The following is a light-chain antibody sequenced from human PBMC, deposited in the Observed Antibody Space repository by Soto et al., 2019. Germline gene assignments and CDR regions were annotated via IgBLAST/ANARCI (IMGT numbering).Light chain of an antibody. CDR2: DAS. V-gene: IGKV3-11*01. Sequence: ETVLTQSQPSLSLSPGESANLSCWASESVSSHLAWDQQKPGQAPRLLIYDASTRATGIPARFSGSGSGTDFTFTISSLEPEDSAVYYCQERGNWPPLYTFGQGTKVEIK. CDR1: ESVSSH. CDR3: QERGNWPPLYT. J-gene: IGKJ2*01.